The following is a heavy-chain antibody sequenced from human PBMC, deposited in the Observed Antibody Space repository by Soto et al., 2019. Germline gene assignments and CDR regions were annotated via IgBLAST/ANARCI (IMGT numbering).Heavy chain of an antibody. D-gene: IGHD2-2*01. CDR2: IFSNDEK. Sequence: SGPTLVNPTETLTLTCTVSGFSLSNARMGVSWIRQPPGKALEWLAHIFSNDEKSYSTSLKSRLTISKDTSKSQVVLTMPNMDPVDTATNYCARIPRAGDWSSTSCYWPPIYYYYYYGMDVCGQGTTVTVSS. J-gene: IGHJ6*02. CDR1: GFSLSNARMG. CDR3: ARIPRAGDWSSTSCYWPPIYYYYYYGMDV. V-gene: IGHV2-26*01.